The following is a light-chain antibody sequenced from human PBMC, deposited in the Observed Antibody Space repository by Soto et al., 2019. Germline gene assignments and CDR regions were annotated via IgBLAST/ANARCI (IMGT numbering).Light chain of an antibody. Sequence: QSVLTQPASVSGSPGQSITISCTGTTSDVGGYNYVSWYQQHPGKAPKLMIYDVSNRPSGVSNRFSGSKSDNTASLTISGLQAEDEADYYCSSYTSSTNLVVFGGGTKRTVL. V-gene: IGLV2-14*01. CDR1: TSDVGGYNY. J-gene: IGLJ2*01. CDR2: DVS. CDR3: SSYTSSTNLVV.